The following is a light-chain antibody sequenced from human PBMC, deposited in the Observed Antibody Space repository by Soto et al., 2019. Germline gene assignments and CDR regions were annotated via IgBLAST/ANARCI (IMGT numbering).Light chain of an antibody. CDR1: QSVSSN. Sequence: EIVMTQPPATLSVSPGESATPSCRASQSVSSNLAWHQQKPGQAPRILMYDTSSRATGIPDRFSGSGSGTDFTLTITRLEPEDFAVFYCQQYGTSEIIFGQGTRLEIK. V-gene: IGKV3-20*01. CDR2: DTS. J-gene: IGKJ5*01. CDR3: QQYGTSEII.